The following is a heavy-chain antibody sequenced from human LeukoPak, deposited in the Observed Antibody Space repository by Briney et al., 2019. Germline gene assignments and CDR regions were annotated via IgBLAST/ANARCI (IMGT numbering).Heavy chain of an antibody. CDR1: GFTVSINY. D-gene: IGHD6-19*01. CDR3: ARVAEGWFDP. V-gene: IGHV3-66*01. Sequence: GGSLRLSCAASGFTVSINYMSWVRQAPGKGLEWVSVIYSGDSTYYADSVKGRFTISRDNSKNTLYLQMNSLRAEDTAVYYCARVAEGWFDPWGQGTLVTVSS. CDR2: IYSGDST. J-gene: IGHJ5*02.